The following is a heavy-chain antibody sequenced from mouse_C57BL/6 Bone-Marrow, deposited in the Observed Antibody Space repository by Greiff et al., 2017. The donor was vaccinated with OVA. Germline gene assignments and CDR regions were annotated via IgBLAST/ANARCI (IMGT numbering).Heavy chain of an antibody. CDR2: ISSGSSTI. J-gene: IGHJ2*01. CDR1: GFTFSDYG. V-gene: IGHV5-17*01. CDR3: ARPSFLNFDY. Sequence: EVKLVESGGGLVKPGGSLKLSCAASGFTFSDYGMHWVRQAPEKGLEWVAYISSGSSTIYYADTVKGRFTISRDNAKNTLFLQMTSLRSEDTAMYYCARPSFLNFDYWGQGTTLTVSS. D-gene: IGHD6-1*01.